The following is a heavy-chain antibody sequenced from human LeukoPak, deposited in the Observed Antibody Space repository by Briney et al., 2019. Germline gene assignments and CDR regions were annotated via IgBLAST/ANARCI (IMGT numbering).Heavy chain of an antibody. J-gene: IGHJ4*02. V-gene: IGHV4-4*07. Sequence: KPSETLSLTCTISGGSISSHHYSWIRQPAGKGLEWIGRMSISGNTNYNPSLKSRVTISVDKSKNQFSLKLSSVTAADTAMYYCARQSSGSYVYFDFWGQGTLVTVSS. D-gene: IGHD3-22*01. CDR1: GGSISSHH. CDR3: ARQSSGSYVYFDF. CDR2: MSISGNT.